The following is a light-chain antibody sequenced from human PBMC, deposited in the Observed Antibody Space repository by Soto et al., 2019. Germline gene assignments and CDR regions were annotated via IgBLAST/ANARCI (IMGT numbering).Light chain of an antibody. CDR3: QQRSNWPLT. CDR2: DAS. Sequence: EIVMTQSPATLSVSPGGRATLSCRASQSVSSYLAWYKQKPGQAPRLVSYDASNRATGIPARFSGSGSGTEFTLTISSLEPEDFEVYYCQQRSNWPLTFGGGTKVDIK. CDR1: QSVSSY. J-gene: IGKJ4*01. V-gene: IGKV3-11*01.